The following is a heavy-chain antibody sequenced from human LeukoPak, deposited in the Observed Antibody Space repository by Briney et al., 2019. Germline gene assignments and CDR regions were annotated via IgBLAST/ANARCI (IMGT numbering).Heavy chain of an antibody. CDR3: AKDEEFDP. J-gene: IGHJ5*02. V-gene: IGHV3-9*01. CDR1: GFTFDDYA. CDR2: ISWNSGSI. Sequence: EPGGSLRLPCAASGFTFDDYAMHWVRQAPGKGLEWASGISWNSGSIGYADSVKGRFTISRDNAKNSLYLQMNSLRAEDTALYYCAKDEEFDPWGQGTLVTVSS.